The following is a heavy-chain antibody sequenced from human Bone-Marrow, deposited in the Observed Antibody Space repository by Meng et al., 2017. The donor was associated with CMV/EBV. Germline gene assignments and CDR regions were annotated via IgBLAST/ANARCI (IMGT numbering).Heavy chain of an antibody. V-gene: IGHV3-20*01. Sequence: GESLKISCAASGFTFSSYEMNWVRQAPGKGLEWVSGINWNGGSTGYADSVKGRSTISRDNAKNSLYLQMNSLRAEDTALYHCARVINYYDSSGHNDDAFDIWGQGTMVTVSS. CDR2: INWNGGST. CDR3: ARVINYYDSSGHNDDAFDI. CDR1: GFTFSSYE. J-gene: IGHJ3*02. D-gene: IGHD3-22*01.